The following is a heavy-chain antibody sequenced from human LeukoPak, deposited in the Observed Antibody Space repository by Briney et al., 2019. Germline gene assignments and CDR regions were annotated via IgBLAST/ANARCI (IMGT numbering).Heavy chain of an antibody. D-gene: IGHD3-10*01. CDR2: ISSSGSTI. Sequence: PGGSLRLSCAASGFTFSDYYMSWIRQAPGKGLGWVSYISSSGSTIYYADSVKGRFTISRDNAKNSLYLQMNSLRAEDTAVYYCARDRWFGEFKTPDYWGQGTLVTVSS. J-gene: IGHJ4*02. V-gene: IGHV3-11*01. CDR3: ARDRWFGEFKTPDY. CDR1: GFTFSDYY.